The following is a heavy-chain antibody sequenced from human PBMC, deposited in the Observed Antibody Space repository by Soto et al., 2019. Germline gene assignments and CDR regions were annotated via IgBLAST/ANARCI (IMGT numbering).Heavy chain of an antibody. D-gene: IGHD3-10*01. J-gene: IGHJ3*02. CDR1: GFTFDDYA. CDR3: AKDLYGSGNDAFDI. Sequence: EVQLVESGGGLVQPGRSLRLSCAASGFTFDDYAMHWVRQAPGKGLEWVSGISWNSGSIGYADSVKGRFTISRDTAKNSLYLQMNSLRAEDTALYYCAKDLYGSGNDAFDIWGQGTMVTVSS. V-gene: IGHV3-9*01. CDR2: ISWNSGSI.